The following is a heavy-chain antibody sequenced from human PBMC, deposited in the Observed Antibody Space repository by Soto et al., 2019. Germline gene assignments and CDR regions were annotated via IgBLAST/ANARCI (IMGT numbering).Heavy chain of an antibody. V-gene: IGHV3-23*01. CDR2: ISGSGGST. Sequence: GGSLRLSCAASGFTFSSYAMSWVRQAPGKGLEWVSAISGSGGSTYYADSVKGRFTISRDNSKNTLYLQMNSLRAEDTAVYYCAKDTRLELRFLEWLSYWGQATLVTVS. CDR3: AKDTRLELRFLEWLSY. J-gene: IGHJ4*02. D-gene: IGHD3-3*01. CDR1: GFTFSSYA.